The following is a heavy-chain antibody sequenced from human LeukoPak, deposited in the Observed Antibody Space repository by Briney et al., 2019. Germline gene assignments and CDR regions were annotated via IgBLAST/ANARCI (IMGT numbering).Heavy chain of an antibody. V-gene: IGHV3-30-3*01. CDR1: GFTFSSYA. J-gene: IGHJ3*02. Sequence: PGRSLRLSCAASGFTFSSYAMHWVRQAPGKGLEWVAVISYDGSNKYYADSVKGRFTISRDNSKNTLYLQMNSLRAEDTAVYYCARASPHYDFWSGYQDAFDIWGQRTMVTVSS. CDR2: ISYDGSNK. CDR3: ARASPHYDFWSGYQDAFDI. D-gene: IGHD3-3*01.